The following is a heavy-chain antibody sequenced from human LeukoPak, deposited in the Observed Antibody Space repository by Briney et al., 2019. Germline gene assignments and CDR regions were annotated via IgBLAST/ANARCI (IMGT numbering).Heavy chain of an antibody. V-gene: IGHV4-38-2*01. Sequence: KPSETLSLTCAVSSYSISSGSYWGWIRQSPGKGLEWVGSIFHSGNSYYNPSLKSRLTMSVDTSKNQFSLKLISVTAADTALYYCARVTYVDDMLYQYFDYWGQGILVTVSS. J-gene: IGHJ4*02. CDR1: SYSISSGSY. D-gene: IGHD4-17*01. CDR3: ARVTYVDDMLYQYFDY. CDR2: IFHSGNS.